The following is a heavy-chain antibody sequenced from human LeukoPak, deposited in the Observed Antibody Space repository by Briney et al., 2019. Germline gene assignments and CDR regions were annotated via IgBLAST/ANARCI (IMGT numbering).Heavy chain of an antibody. CDR3: ARSSGYYSSLFYMHV. V-gene: IGHV1-18*01. J-gene: IGHJ6*03. Sequence: ASVKVSCKASGYTFTSYGISWVRQAPGQGLEWMGWISAYNGNTNYAQELQGRVTMTTDTSTSTVYMELSSLRSEDTAVYYCARSSGYYSSLFYMHVWGKGTTVTVSS. CDR1: GYTFTSYG. CDR2: ISAYNGNT. D-gene: IGHD3-22*01.